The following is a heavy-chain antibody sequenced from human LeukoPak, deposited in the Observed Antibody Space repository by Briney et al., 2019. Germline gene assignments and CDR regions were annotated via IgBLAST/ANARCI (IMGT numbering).Heavy chain of an antibody. CDR1: GYTFTSYD. CDR3: ARGRSTGFPYYFEY. J-gene: IGHJ4*02. CDR2: MNPNSGNT. V-gene: IGHV1-8*03. Sequence: VSVKVSCKASGYTFTSYDINWVRQGTGQGLEWMGWMNPNSGNTGYAQKFQGRVTITRNTSISTAYMELSGLRSEDTAVYYCARGRSTGFPYYFEYWGQGTLVTVSS.